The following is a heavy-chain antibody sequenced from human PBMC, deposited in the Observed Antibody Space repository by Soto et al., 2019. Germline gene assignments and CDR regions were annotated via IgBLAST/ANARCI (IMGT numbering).Heavy chain of an antibody. J-gene: IGHJ4*02. D-gene: IGHD3-22*01. CDR1: GGTFSSYA. CDR2: IIPIFGTA. V-gene: IGHV1-69*06. CDR3: ARESIDYDSSGYPKPFDY. Sequence: ASVKVSCKASGGTFSSYAISWVRQAPGQGLEWMGGIIPIFGTANYAQKFQGRVTITADKSTSTAYMELSSLRSEDTAVYYCARESIDYDSSGYPKPFDYWGQGTLVTVSS.